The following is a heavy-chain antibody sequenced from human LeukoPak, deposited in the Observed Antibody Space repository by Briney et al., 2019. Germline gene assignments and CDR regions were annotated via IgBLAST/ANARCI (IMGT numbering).Heavy chain of an antibody. Sequence: GGSLRLSCAASGFTFSDYYMSWIRQAPGKGLEWVSYISSSGSTIYYADSVKGRFTISRDNAKNSLYLQMISLRAEDTAVYYCAPRGYCSSTSCYGGSWFDPWGQGTLVTVSS. J-gene: IGHJ5*02. CDR1: GFTFSDYY. V-gene: IGHV3-11*01. D-gene: IGHD2-2*01. CDR2: ISSSGSTI. CDR3: APRGYCSSTSCYGGSWFDP.